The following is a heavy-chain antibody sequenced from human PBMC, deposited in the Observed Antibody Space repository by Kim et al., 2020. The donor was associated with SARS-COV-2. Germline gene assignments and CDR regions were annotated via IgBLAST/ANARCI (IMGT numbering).Heavy chain of an antibody. CDR2: ST. Sequence: STNYNPSLKSRVTISVDPSKNQFSLKLSSVAAADTAVYYCARGLGGTVDYWGQGTLVTVSS. V-gene: IGHV4-34*01. D-gene: IGHD2-15*01. CDR3: ARGLGGTVDY. J-gene: IGHJ4*02.